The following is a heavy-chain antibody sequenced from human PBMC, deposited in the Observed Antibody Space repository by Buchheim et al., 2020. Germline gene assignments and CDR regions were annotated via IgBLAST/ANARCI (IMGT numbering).Heavy chain of an antibody. D-gene: IGHD6-13*01. J-gene: IGHJ6*02. Sequence: VQLLESGGGLVQPGGSLRLSCAASGFTFSSYGMHWVRQAPGKGLEWVAVIWYDGSNKYYADSVKGRFTISRDNSKNTLYLQMNSLRAEDTAVYYCARECRSSSCDYYYGMDVWGQGTT. CDR1: GFTFSSYG. CDR3: ARECRSSSCDYYYGMDV. V-gene: IGHV3-33*08. CDR2: IWYDGSNK.